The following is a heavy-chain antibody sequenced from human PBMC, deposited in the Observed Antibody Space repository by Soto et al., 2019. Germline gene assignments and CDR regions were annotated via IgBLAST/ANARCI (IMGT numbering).Heavy chain of an antibody. Sequence: PSATLSLTCPFPRRSISSRSSYWRLIRKPPGKALERIGSFYYRGSTYYNPSLKSRVTISVDTSKNQFSLKLSSVTAADTAVYYCARQMWVWAIVATTGGDYYYGLDVWGQGNTVT. CDR2: FYYRGST. V-gene: IGHV4-39*01. CDR1: RRSISSRSSY. J-gene: IGHJ6*02. D-gene: IGHD5-12*01. CDR3: ARQMWVWAIVATTGGDYYYGLDV.